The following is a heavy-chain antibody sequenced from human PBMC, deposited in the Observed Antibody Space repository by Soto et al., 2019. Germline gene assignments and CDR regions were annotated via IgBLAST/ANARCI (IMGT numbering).Heavy chain of an antibody. Sequence: QVQLVQSGAEVRQPASSXXXXXXTSGGXFSSXXISWVXQAPGQGLEWMGGIVPIVDTSTYAQKFQGRVTITADESTSTVYMELSSLRSXXTXXXXXXXXXXXXXYPXXWGQGTLVTVSS. J-gene: IGHJ4*02. CDR2: IVPIVDTS. CDR1: GGXFSSXX. V-gene: IGHV1-69*03. CDR3: XXXXXXXXYPXX.